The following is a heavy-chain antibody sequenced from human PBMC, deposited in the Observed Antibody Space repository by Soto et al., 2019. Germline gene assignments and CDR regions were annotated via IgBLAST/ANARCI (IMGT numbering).Heavy chain of an antibody. CDR1: GGSISSYY. V-gene: IGHV4-59*01. Sequence: SETLSLTCTVSGGSISSYYWSWIRQPPGKGLEWIGYIYYSGSTNYNPSLKSRVTISVDTSKNQFSLKLSSVTAADTAVYYCASYLGYCSSTSCYAFDYWGQGTLVTVSS. CDR2: IYYSGST. J-gene: IGHJ4*02. D-gene: IGHD2-2*01. CDR3: ASYLGYCSSTSCYAFDY.